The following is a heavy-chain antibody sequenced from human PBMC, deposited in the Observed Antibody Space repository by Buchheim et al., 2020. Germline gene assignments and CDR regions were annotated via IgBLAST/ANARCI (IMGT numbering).Heavy chain of an antibody. CDR1: GYTFTGYY. V-gene: IGHV1-2*02. CDR2: INPNSGGT. CDR3: ARDGGEGGIAVAALYYYYYGMDV. J-gene: IGHJ6*02. Sequence: QVQLVQSGAEVKKPGASVKVSCKASGYTFTGYYMHWVRQAPGQGLEWMGWINPNSGGTNYAQKFQGRVTMTRETSISTANMELSRLRSDDTAVYYCARDGGEGGIAVAALYYYYYGMDVWGQGTT. D-gene: IGHD6-19*01.